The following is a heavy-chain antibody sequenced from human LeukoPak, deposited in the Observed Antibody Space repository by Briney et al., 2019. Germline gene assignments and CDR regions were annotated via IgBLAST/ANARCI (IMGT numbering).Heavy chain of an antibody. Sequence: QPGGSLRLSCAASGFTFDDYTMHWVRRAPGKGLEWVSLISWDGGSTYYADSVKGRFTISRDNSKNSLYLQMNSLRTEDTALYYCAKDLNAQWLGAPAFDPWGQGTLVTVSS. CDR1: GFTFDDYT. V-gene: IGHV3-43*01. CDR2: ISWDGGST. CDR3: AKDLNAQWLGAPAFDP. D-gene: IGHD6-19*01. J-gene: IGHJ5*02.